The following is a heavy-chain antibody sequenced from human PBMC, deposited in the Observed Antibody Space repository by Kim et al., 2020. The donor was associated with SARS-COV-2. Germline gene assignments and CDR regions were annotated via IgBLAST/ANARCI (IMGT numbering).Heavy chain of an antibody. D-gene: IGHD2-21*01. CDR1: GFTFTNAW. J-gene: IGHJ4*02. CDR2: IKSKTDGGTT. CDR3: TTVACGGDCYSWSNY. Sequence: GGSLRLSCAASGFTFTNAWMSWVRQVPGQGLEWVGRIKSKTDGGTTDYAAPVKGRFTISRDDSKNTLYLQMNSLQTEDTAVYYGTTVACGGDCYSWSNYWGQGTLVTVSS. V-gene: IGHV3-15*01.